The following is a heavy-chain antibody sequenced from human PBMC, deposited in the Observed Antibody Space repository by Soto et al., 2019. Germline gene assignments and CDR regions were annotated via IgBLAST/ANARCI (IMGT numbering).Heavy chain of an antibody. CDR1: GYTYTGYY. V-gene: IGHV1-2*04. CDR2: INPNSGGT. CDR3: ARTATKTYYFDY. Sequence: ASVKVSCKASGYTYTGYYMHWVRQAPGQGLEWMGWINPNSGGTNYAQKFQGWVTMTRDTSISTAYMELSRLRSDDTAVYYCARTATKTYYFDYWGQGTLVTVSS. D-gene: IGHD5-12*01. J-gene: IGHJ4*02.